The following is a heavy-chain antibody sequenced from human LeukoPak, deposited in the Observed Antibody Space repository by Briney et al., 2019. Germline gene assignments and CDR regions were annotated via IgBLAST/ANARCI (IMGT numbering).Heavy chain of an antibody. CDR1: GGTFSSYA. CDR2: IIPIFGTA. Sequence: GASVKVSCKASGGTFSSYAISWVRQAPGQGLEWMGGIIPIFGTANYAQKFQGRVTITADESTSTAYMELSSLRSEDTAVYYCARGRRITMVRGVKFDPWGQGTLVTVSS. D-gene: IGHD3-10*01. V-gene: IGHV1-69*01. J-gene: IGHJ5*02. CDR3: ARGRRITMVRGVKFDP.